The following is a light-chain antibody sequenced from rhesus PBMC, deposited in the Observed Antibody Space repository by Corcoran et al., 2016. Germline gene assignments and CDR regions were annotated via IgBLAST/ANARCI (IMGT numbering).Light chain of an antibody. CDR1: QSLLDSEDGNTY. CDR2: EVS. J-gene: IGKJ1*01. V-gene: IGKV2-104*02. CDR3: MQALEFPWT. Sequence: DIVMTQTPLSLPVTPGEPASISCRSSQSLLDSEDGNTYLDWCLQKPGQSPQLLIYEVSNRASGVPDRFSGSGSDTEFTLKISRVEAEDVGVYYCMQALEFPWTFGQGTKVEIK.